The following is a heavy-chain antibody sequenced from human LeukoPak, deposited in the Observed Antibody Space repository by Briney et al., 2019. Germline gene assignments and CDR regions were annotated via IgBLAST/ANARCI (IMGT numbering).Heavy chain of an antibody. J-gene: IGHJ3*02. D-gene: IGHD3-22*01. CDR1: GFSFSSYD. CDR2: IHMTGDT. Sequence: GGSVRLSCIAPGFSFSSYDMHWVRQATGKGLECVSGIHMTGDTYYADSVKGRFTISRENAKISLYLQMNSLRAGDTAVYYCVRGRGYYDGRGYIKNVPFDIWGQGTTVTVSS. V-gene: IGHV3-13*01. CDR3: VRGRGYYDGRGYIKNVPFDI.